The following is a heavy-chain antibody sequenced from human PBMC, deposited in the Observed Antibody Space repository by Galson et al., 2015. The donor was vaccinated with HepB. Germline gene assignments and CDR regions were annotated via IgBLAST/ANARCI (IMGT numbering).Heavy chain of an antibody. Sequence: QSGAEVKKPGESLKISCTGSGYTFSNYWIGWVRQMPGKGLEWMGIIYPGDSETSYSPSFVGQVTISADKSISTAYLQWNSLKASDTAMYYCARREDDTGGEYINWFDPWGQGTLVTVSS. V-gene: IGHV5-51*03. CDR2: IYPGDSET. J-gene: IGHJ5*02. D-gene: IGHD2-8*02. CDR3: ARREDDTGGEYINWFDP. CDR1: GYTFSNYW.